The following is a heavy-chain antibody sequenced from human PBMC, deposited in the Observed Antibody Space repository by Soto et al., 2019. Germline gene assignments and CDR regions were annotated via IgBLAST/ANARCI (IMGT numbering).Heavy chain of an antibody. CDR2: IYYGGIT. J-gene: IGHJ4*01. Sequence: SETLSLTCTVSGGSISSGGYYWSWIRQHPGKGLEWIGYIYYGGITYYNPSLKSRATISGDTSKNQFSLKLSSVTAADTAVYYRARGGYYYENSGQNAYDYWGQGILVTVSS. D-gene: IGHD3-22*01. CDR1: GGSISSGGYY. V-gene: IGHV4-31*03. CDR3: ARGGYYYENSGQNAYDY.